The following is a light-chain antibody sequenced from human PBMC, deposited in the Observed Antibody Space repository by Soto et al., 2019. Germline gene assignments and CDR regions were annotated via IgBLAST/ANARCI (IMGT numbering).Light chain of an antibody. CDR1: QDISNY. J-gene: IGKJ5*01. V-gene: IGKV1-33*01. CDR3: QQYKHLIT. Sequence: DLQMTQSPSSLSASVGDRVTITWQASQDISNYLNWYQQKPGKAPKLLIYDASNLETGVPSRFSGSGSGTDFTFTITSLQPEDIATYYCQQYKHLITFGQGTRLEIK. CDR2: DAS.